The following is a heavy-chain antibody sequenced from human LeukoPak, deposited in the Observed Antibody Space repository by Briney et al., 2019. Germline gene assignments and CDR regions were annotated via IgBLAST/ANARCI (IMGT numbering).Heavy chain of an antibody. V-gene: IGHV3-30*04. J-gene: IGHJ4*02. D-gene: IGHD3/OR15-3a*01. CDR3: ARERTGFYAEY. Sequence: GGSLRLSCAASGFTFSHYAMYWVRQAPGKGLEWVALISYDGSVQYYADSVKGRFTISRDSPKNTLYLQMNSLRPEDTAVYYCARERTGFYAEYWGQGTLVTVSS. CDR2: ISYDGSVQ. CDR1: GFTFSHYA.